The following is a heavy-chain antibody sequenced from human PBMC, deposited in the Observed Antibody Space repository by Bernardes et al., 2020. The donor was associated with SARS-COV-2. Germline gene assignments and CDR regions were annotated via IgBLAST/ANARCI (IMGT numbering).Heavy chain of an antibody. D-gene: IGHD6-13*01. CDR1: GGSITSYY. V-gene: IGHV4-59*08. CDR3: ARKLADAQGVGLDV. Sequence: SESLSLTCTLSGGSITSYYWTWIRQPPEKGLEWIGYIYYRVETNYNPSLKNGLTISRDTSTNQLSLNLKSLTAAETAVYYCARKLADAQGVGLDVWGQGTTVTVSS. J-gene: IGHJ6*02. CDR2: IYYRVET.